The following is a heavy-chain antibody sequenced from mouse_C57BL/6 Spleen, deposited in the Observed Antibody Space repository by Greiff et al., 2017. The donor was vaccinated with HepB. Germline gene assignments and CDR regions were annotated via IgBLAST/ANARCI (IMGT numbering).Heavy chain of an antibody. CDR1: GFNIKDDY. Sequence: EVQLQQSGAEVVRPGASVKLSCTASGFNIKDDYMHWVKQRPEQGLEWIGWIDPENGDTEYASKFQGKATITADTSSNTAYLQLSSLTSEDTAVYYCTTGGKDRFAYWGQGTLVTVSA. CDR3: TTGGKDRFAY. V-gene: IGHV14-4*01. D-gene: IGHD1-1*01. J-gene: IGHJ3*01. CDR2: IDPENGDT.